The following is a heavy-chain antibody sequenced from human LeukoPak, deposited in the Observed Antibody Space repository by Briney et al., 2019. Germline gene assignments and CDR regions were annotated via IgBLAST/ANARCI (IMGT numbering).Heavy chain of an antibody. J-gene: IGHJ6*02. D-gene: IGHD1-26*01. Sequence: SETLSLTCTVSGGSISSSSYYWGWIRQPPGKGLEWIGSIYYSGSTYYNPSLKSRVTISVDTSKNQFSLKLSSVTAADTAVYYCARDRSRGSYLRPIYYGMDVWGQGTTVTVSS. CDR1: GGSISSSSYY. CDR3: ARDRSRGSYLRPIYYGMDV. V-gene: IGHV4-39*07. CDR2: IYYSGST.